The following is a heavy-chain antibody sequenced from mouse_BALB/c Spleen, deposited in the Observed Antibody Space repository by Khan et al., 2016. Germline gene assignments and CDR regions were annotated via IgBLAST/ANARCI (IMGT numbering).Heavy chain of an antibody. CDR1: GYTFTNYG. V-gene: IGHV9-1*02. CDR2: INTYTGEP. J-gene: IGHJ2*01. D-gene: IGHD1-1*01. Sequence: QIQLVQSGPELKKPGETVKISCKASGYTFTNYGMNWVKQAPGKGLKWMGWINTYTGEPTYADDFKGRFAFFLETSASTAYLQINNLKNEDMATYFCARILRRYFDYWGQGTTLTVSS. CDR3: ARILRRYFDY.